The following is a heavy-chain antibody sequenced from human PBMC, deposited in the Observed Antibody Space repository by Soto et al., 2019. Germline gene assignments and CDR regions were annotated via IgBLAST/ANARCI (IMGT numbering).Heavy chain of an antibody. CDR3: AKDRGQRRPRLIDPFDY. CDR1: GFTFSIYA. J-gene: IGHJ4*02. V-gene: IGHV3-30*18. D-gene: IGHD3-10*01. CDR2: ISYDGTKT. Sequence: QVQLVESGGGVVQPGRSLRVSCAASGFTFSIYAMHWVRQAPGTGLEWVAVISYDGTKTYYADSVKGRFTISRDNSKNTVYLQMTSLRDEDTAVYYCAKDRGQRRPRLIDPFDYWGQGTLVTVS.